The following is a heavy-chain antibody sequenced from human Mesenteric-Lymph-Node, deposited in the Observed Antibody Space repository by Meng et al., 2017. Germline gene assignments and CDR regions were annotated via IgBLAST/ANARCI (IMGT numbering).Heavy chain of an antibody. CDR2: INPNSGGT. J-gene: IGHJ4*02. D-gene: IGHD2-8*01. CDR1: SYTFTGNY. Sequence: VRLIRSEVDVKSPGDSVKVPGNTSSYTFTGNYMHWVRQAPGQGLEWMGRINPNSGGTNYAQKFQGRVTMTRDTSISTAYMELSRLRSDDTAVYYCARGSDCTNGVCFVWGQGTLVTVSS. V-gene: IGHV1-2*06. CDR3: ARGSDCTNGVCFV.